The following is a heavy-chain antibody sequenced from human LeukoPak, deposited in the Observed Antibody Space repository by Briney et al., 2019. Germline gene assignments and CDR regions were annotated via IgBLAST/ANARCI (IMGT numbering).Heavy chain of an antibody. J-gene: IGHJ4*02. CDR1: GFTFSSYE. Sequence: GGSLRLSCVVSGFTFSSYEMNWVRQAPGKGLEWVSYISSGGSIIYYADSVKGRFTISRDNAKNSLYLQVNSLRAEDTAVYYCARDGAYDDDYSNGFGYWGQGTLVTVSS. V-gene: IGHV3-48*03. CDR3: ARDGAYDDDYSNGFGY. CDR2: ISSGGSII. D-gene: IGHD4-11*01.